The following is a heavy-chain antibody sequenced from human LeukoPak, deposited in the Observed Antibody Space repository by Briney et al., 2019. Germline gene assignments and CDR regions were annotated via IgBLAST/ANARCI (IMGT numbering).Heavy chain of an antibody. CDR3: ASSYFWSGYFPGGIPRDAFDI. J-gene: IGHJ3*02. Sequence: SETRSLTCTVSGGSISSYYWSWIRQPAGKGLEWIGRIYTSGSTNYNPSLKSRVTMSVDTSKNQFSLKLSSVTAADTAVYYCASSYFWSGYFPGGIPRDAFDIWGQGTMVTVSS. CDR1: GGSISSYY. D-gene: IGHD3-3*01. CDR2: IYTSGST. V-gene: IGHV4-4*07.